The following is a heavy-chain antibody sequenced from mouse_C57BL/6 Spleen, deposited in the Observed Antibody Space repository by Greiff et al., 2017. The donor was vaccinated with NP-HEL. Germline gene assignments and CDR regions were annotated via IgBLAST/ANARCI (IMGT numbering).Heavy chain of an antibody. J-gene: IGHJ1*03. D-gene: IGHD2-4*01. Sequence: QVQLQQSGAELVKPGASVKMSCKASGYTFTSYWITWVKQRPGQGLEWIGDIYPGSGSTNYNEKFKSKATLTVDTSSSTAYMQLSSLTSEDSAVYYCARSGDYDDLDVWGTGTTVTVSS. V-gene: IGHV1-55*01. CDR2: IYPGSGST. CDR1: GYTFTSYW. CDR3: ARSGDYDDLDV.